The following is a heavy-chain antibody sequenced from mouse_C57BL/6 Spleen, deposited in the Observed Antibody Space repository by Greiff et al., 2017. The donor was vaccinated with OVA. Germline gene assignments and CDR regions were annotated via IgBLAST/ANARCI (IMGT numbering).Heavy chain of an antibody. J-gene: IGHJ3*01. D-gene: IGHD1-1*01. CDR2: INPSSGYT. V-gene: IGHV1-4*01. Sequence: VQLQQSGAELARPGASVKMSCKASGYTFTSYTMHWVKQRPGQGLEWIGYINPSSGYTKYNQKFKDKATLTADKSSSTAYMQLSSLTSEDSAVYYCARREVGEVFAYWGQGTLVTVSA. CDR3: ARREVGEVFAY. CDR1: GYTFTSYT.